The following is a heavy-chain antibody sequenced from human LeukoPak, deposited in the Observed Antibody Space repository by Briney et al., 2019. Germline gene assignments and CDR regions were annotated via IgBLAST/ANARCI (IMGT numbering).Heavy chain of an antibody. J-gene: IGHJ4*02. CDR3: ARGLPIDY. D-gene: IGHD5-18*01. V-gene: IGHV3-48*01. CDR2: ISSSSSTL. Sequence: GGSLRLSCAAFGFTFSSYSMNWVRQAPGKGLEWVSYISSSSSTLYYAYSVKGRITISRDNAKSSLYRQMNSLRAEDTAVYYCARGLPIDYGGEGTLVTV. CDR1: GFTFSSYS.